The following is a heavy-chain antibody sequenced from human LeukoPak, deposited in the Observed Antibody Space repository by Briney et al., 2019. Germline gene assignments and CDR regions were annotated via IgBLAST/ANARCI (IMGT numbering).Heavy chain of an antibody. CDR3: ASSTDIMGSGSYSVH. J-gene: IGHJ4*02. V-gene: IGHV4-34*01. CDR1: GGSFSGYY. Sequence: PSETLSLTCAVYGGSFSGYYWSWIRQPPGKWLEWIGEINHSGSTNYNPSLKSRVTISVDTSKNQFSLKLSSVTAADTAVYYCASSTDIMGSGSYSVHSGQGTLVTVSS. D-gene: IGHD3-10*01. CDR2: INHSGST.